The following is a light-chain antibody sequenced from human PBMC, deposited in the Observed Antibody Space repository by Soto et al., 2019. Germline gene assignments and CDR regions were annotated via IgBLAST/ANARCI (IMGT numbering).Light chain of an antibody. CDR1: SSDVGTYNL. J-gene: IGLJ1*01. CDR2: EDN. Sequence: QSVRTQPTSGSGAPVQAITISCTGTSSDVGTYNLVSWYQQHPSKAPKLLISEDNKRPSGVSTRFSGSKSGNTDSLSISGLQAEDEADYYCCSYAPVNTFVFGTGTKVTV. V-gene: IGLV2-23*02. CDR3: CSYAPVNTFV.